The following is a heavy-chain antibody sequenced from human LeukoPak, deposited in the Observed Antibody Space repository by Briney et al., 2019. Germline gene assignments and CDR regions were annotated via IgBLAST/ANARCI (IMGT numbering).Heavy chain of an antibody. CDR2: INHSGST. CDR3: AGGVAANDAFDI. Sequence: PSETLSLTCAVYGGSFSGYYWSWIRQPPGKGLEWIGEINHSGSTNYNPSLKSRVTISVDTSKNQFSLILSSVTAADTAVYYCAGGVAANDAFDIWAQGTMVTVSS. CDR1: GGSFSGYY. J-gene: IGHJ3*02. V-gene: IGHV4-34*01. D-gene: IGHD2-15*01.